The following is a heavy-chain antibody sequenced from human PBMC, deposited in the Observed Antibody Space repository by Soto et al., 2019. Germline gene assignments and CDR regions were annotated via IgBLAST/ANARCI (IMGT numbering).Heavy chain of an antibody. CDR2: MFYSGLT. CDR3: APLSVSLSGPYGIHV. V-gene: IGHV4-39*01. CDR1: GYSVTSSDYY. D-gene: IGHD2-15*01. Sequence: SETLSLTCSVSGYSVTSSDYYWAWIRQPPGKGLEWIGSMFYSGLTYYNPSLRSRVTLSVDTSKNQFSVRLNSVTAADTAVYYCAPLSVSLSGPYGIHVWGQGTTVTVSS. J-gene: IGHJ6*02.